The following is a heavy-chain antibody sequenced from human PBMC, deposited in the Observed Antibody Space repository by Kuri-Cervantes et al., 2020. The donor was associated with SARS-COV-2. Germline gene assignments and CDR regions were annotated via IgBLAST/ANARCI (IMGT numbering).Heavy chain of an antibody. J-gene: IGHJ4*02. D-gene: IGHD2-21*01. CDR2: ISSSGSTI. V-gene: IGHV3-48*03. CDR1: GFTFSSYE. Sequence: GESLKISCTASGFTFSSYEMNWVRQAPGKGLEWVSYISSSGSTIYYADSVKGRFTISRDNAKNSLYLQMNSLRAEDTAVYYCARTPWALGDCFFDYWGQGTLVTVSS. CDR3: ARTPWALGDCFFDY.